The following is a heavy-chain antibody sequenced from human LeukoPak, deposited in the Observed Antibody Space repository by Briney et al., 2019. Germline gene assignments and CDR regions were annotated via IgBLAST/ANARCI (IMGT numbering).Heavy chain of an antibody. CDR2: IRSKAFGGTP. J-gene: IGHJ4*02. D-gene: IGHD4-17*01. Sequence: HSGRSLRLXCSASGFTFDDYAVSWFRQAPGKGLEWVGFIRSKAFGGTPEYAASVRGRFTISRDDSKSIAYLQMNSLKTEDTAVYYCTRNTVTVHFDYWSQGTLVTVSS. CDR3: TRNTVTVHFDY. CDR1: GFTFDDYA. V-gene: IGHV3-49*03.